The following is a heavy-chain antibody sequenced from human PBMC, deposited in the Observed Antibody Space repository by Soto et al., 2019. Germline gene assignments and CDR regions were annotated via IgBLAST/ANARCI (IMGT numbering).Heavy chain of an antibody. CDR2: ISATVGST. Sequence: VVSLILSCSFSVFTFSSYCITWVRQAAVKGLEWVSSISATVGSTYYAGSLKGRFTISIDNSKNTLFLQMNSLRAEDTDIYYCANAANNRRSIGFDYWGQRTLVTVSS. CDR1: VFTFSSYC. D-gene: IGHD6-6*01. V-gene: IGHV3-23*01. J-gene: IGHJ4*02. CDR3: ANAANNRRSIGFDY.